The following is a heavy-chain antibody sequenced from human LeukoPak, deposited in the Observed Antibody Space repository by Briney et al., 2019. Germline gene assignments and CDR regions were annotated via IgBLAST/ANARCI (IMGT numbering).Heavy chain of an antibody. CDR3: ARGYQRPDY. CDR1: GFTFSTYT. V-gene: IGHV3-21*01. D-gene: IGHD2-2*01. J-gene: IGHJ4*02. Sequence: GGSLRLSCAASGFTFSTYTMNWVRQAPGKGLEWVSSISSSSNNINYADSVKGRFTISRDNAMNSVHLQMNSLRVEDTAVYYCARGYQRPDYWGQGTLIAVSS. CDR2: ISSSSNNI.